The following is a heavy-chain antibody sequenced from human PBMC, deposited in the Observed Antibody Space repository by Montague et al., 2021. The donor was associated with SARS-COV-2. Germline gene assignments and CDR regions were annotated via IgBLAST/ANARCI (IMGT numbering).Heavy chain of an antibody. J-gene: IGHJ6*02. D-gene: IGHD3-22*01. CDR1: GGSISSSSYY. V-gene: IGHV4-39*07. Sequence: SETLSLTSTASGGSISSSSYYWGWIREPPGKGLEWIGSIDYSGSTYYXPCLKSRVTISVDTSKNQFSLKLSSVTAADTAVYYCARDTRITMIVVVQGYGMDVWGQGTTVTVSS. CDR2: IDYSGST. CDR3: ARDTRITMIVVVQGYGMDV.